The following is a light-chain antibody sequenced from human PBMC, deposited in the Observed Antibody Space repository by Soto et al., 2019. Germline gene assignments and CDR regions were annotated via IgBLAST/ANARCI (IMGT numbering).Light chain of an antibody. CDR3: QQLNSYPL. J-gene: IGKJ3*01. Sequence: DIQLTQSPSFLSASVGDRVTITCRASQGISSYLAWYQQKPGKAPKLLINAASTWQSGVTSRFSGSGSGTEFTLTISSLQPEDFATYYCQQLNSYPLFGPGTKVDIK. CDR1: QGISSY. V-gene: IGKV1-9*01. CDR2: AAS.